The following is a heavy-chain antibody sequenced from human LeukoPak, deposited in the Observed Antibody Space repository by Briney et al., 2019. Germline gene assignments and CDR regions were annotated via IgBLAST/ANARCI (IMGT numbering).Heavy chain of an antibody. J-gene: IGHJ5*02. CDR2: IYYSGST. Sequence: SETLSLTCTVSGGSISSYYWSWIRQPPGKGLEWIGYIYYSGSTNYNPSLKSRVTISVDTSKNQFSLKLSSVTAADTAVYYCAGGGLTEYNWFDPWGQGTLVTVSS. D-gene: IGHD2/OR15-2a*01. CDR1: GGSISSYY. CDR3: AGGGLTEYNWFDP. V-gene: IGHV4-59*01.